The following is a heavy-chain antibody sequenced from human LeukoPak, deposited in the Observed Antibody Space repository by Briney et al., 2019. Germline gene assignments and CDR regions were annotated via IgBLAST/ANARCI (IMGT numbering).Heavy chain of an antibody. J-gene: IGHJ6*02. Sequence: SETLSLTCAVYGGSFSGYYWSWIRQPPGKGLEWIGEINHSGSTNYNPSLKSRVTISVDTSKNQFSLKLSSVTAADTAVYYCARSRTENIYSSSWWNYYYYYGMDVWGQGTTVTVSS. D-gene: IGHD6-13*01. CDR3: ARSRTENIYSSSWWNYYYYYGMDV. CDR2: INHSGST. V-gene: IGHV4-34*01. CDR1: GGSFSGYY.